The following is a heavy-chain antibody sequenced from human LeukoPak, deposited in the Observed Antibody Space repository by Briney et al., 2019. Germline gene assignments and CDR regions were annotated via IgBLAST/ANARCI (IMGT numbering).Heavy chain of an antibody. V-gene: IGHV3-23*01. CDR2: ITIAGDGT. CDR3: VRAAPIDCSSTTCSLFDN. J-gene: IGHJ4*02. D-gene: IGHD2-2*01. Sequence: GGSLRLSCAGSGFTFNNYAMSWVRQTPTKGLEWVSTITIAGDGTYYADPVRGRLTMSRDKSKNTLYLQMSSLRAEDTAVYYCVRAAPIDCSSTTCSLFDNWGQGILVTVSS. CDR1: GFTFNNYA.